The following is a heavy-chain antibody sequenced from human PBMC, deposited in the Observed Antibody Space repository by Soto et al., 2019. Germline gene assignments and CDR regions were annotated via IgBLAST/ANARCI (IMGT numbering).Heavy chain of an antibody. D-gene: IGHD6-19*01. CDR3: AKGAVAGTPTSYYDYGMDV. J-gene: IGHJ6*02. Sequence: QVQLLQSGAEVKKPGSSVRVSCEASGGTFRTYAISWVRQAPGQGLEWMGEIIPIFGTVNYAQRFQGRVTXTXDXXTTTVYMDLRSLRSEDTAVYYCAKGAVAGTPTSYYDYGMDVWGQGTTVTVSS. CDR1: GGTFRTYA. CDR2: IIPIFGTV. V-gene: IGHV1-69*05.